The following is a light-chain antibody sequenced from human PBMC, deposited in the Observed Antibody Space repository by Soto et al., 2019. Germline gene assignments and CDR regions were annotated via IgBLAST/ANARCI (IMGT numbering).Light chain of an antibody. J-gene: IGKJ4*01. V-gene: IGKV1-6*01. CDR1: QGMRND. CDR2: AAS. CDR3: LHDYNYPLT. Sequence: AIQMTHSPSSLSASVGDRVTITCRASQGMRNDLGWYQQKPGKAPKLLIYAASSLQSGVPSRFSGSGSGTDFTLNISSLQPEDFSTYYCLHDYNYPLTFGGGTKVEIK.